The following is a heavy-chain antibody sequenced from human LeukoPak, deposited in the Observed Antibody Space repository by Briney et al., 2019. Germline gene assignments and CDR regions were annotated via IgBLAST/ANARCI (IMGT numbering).Heavy chain of an antibody. CDR1: GGTFSSYA. D-gene: IGHD6-19*01. CDR2: INTIYGRA. Sequence: SVKVSCKATGGTFSSYAISWVRQPPGQGLEWVGRINTIYGRANYAQKFHGRVTIITDESTSTAYIELSRLRSAAAAADYCGRVESRGWVTGLTFDIWGQGTMVTVSS. CDR3: GRVESRGWVTGLTFDI. J-gene: IGHJ3*02. V-gene: IGHV1-69*05.